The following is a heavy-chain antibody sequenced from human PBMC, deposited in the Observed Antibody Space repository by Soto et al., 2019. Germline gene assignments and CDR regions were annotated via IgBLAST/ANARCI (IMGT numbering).Heavy chain of an antibody. CDR3: ARGGRTVTTGPGPWFDP. CDR1: GGSISSYY. V-gene: IGHV4-59*01. D-gene: IGHD4-4*01. J-gene: IGHJ5*02. Sequence: QVQLQESGPGLVKPSETLSLTCTVSGGSISSYYWSWIRQPPGKGLEWIGYIYYSGSNNYNPPLTSRVTISVDTSKNQFSLKLSSVTASDTAVYYCARGGRTVTTGPGPWFDPWRQGTLVTVSS. CDR2: IYYSGSN.